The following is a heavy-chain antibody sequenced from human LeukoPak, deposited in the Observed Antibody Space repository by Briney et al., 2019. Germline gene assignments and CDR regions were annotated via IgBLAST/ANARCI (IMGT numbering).Heavy chain of an antibody. J-gene: IGHJ4*02. CDR1: GFTFSDYE. V-gene: IGHV3-48*03. Sequence: GGPLRLSCAASGFTFSDYEMNGVRQAPGKGLEWVSDISTSGYTIYYADSVKGRFTISRDNAKNSLYLQMNSLRTEDTAVYYCARDLDYWGQGTLVTVSS. CDR3: ARDLDY. CDR2: ISTSGYTI.